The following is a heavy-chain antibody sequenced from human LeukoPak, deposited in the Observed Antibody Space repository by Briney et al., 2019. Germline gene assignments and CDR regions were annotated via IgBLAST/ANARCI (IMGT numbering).Heavy chain of an antibody. CDR3: ARTWGGYYDSSGYYYHY. CDR1: GGSISSYY. CDR2: IYYSGST. Sequence: SETLSLTCTVSGGSISSYYWSWIRQPPEKGLEWIGYIYYSGSTNYNPSLKSRVSISVDTSKSQFSLKLSSVTAADTAVYYCARTWGGYYDSSGYYYHYWGQGTLVTVSS. D-gene: IGHD3-22*01. J-gene: IGHJ4*02. V-gene: IGHV4-59*01.